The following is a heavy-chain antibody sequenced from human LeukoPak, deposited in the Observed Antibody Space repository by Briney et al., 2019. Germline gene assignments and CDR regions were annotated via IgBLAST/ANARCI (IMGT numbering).Heavy chain of an antibody. J-gene: IGHJ4*02. Sequence: GGSRTLSSAASGFAFSRFGMHWVRQAPGKGLEWVAVIWYDGSSMYYADIVKGRLTISRDNSKNTLYLHMNSLRAEDTAVYYCARDRTGLMVRGDGPVDYWGQGTLVTVSS. V-gene: IGHV3-33*01. CDR3: ARDRTGLMVRGDGPVDY. CDR1: GFAFSRFG. CDR2: IWYDGSSM. D-gene: IGHD3-10*01.